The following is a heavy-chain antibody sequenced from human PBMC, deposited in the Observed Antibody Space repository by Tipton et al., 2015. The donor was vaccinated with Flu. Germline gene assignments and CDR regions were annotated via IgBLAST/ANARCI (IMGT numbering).Heavy chain of an antibody. D-gene: IGHD3-9*01. CDR3: ARDGGRYFDWQHYGMDV. J-gene: IGHJ6*02. CDR1: GGSISSYY. CDR2: IYYSGST. Sequence: TLSLTCTVSGGSISSYYWSWIRQLPGKGLEWIGYIYYSGSTNYNPSLKSRVTISVDTSKNQFSLKLSSVTAADTAVYYCARDGGRYFDWQHYGMDVWGQGTTVTVSS. V-gene: IGHV4-59*01.